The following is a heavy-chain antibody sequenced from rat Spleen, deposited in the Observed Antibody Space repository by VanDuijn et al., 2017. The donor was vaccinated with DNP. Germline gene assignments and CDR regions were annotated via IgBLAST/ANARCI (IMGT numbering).Heavy chain of an antibody. V-gene: IGHV5-22*01. CDR1: GFTFSDYY. CDR3: ARWSTSHWFFDF. Sequence: EVELVESGGGLVQPGRSLKLSCAASGFTFSDYYMSWVRQAPTQGLEWVAYTRYDGGRTYYGDSVKGRFTIFRDNAKSTLYLHMSSLKSEDMATYFCARWSTSHWFFDFWGPGTMVTVSS. J-gene: IGHJ1*01. CDR2: TRYDGGRT. D-gene: IGHD3-1*01.